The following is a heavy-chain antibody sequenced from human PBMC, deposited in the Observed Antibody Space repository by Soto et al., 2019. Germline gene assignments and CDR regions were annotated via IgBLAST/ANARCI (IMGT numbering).Heavy chain of an antibody. CDR2: ISAYNGNT. Sequence: ASVKVSCKASGYTFTSYGISWVRQAPGQGLEWMGWISAYNGNTNYAQKLQGRVTISADKSISTAYLQWSSLRASDTAMYYCARRSREVVAATPGYGMDVWGQGTTVTVSS. J-gene: IGHJ6*02. V-gene: IGHV1-18*01. D-gene: IGHD2-15*01. CDR1: GYTFTSYG. CDR3: ARRSREVVAATPGYGMDV.